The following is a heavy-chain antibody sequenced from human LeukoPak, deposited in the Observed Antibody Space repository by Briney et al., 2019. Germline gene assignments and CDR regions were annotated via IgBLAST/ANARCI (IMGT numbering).Heavy chain of an antibody. V-gene: IGHV4-31*03. CDR1: KGSISSGGYY. Sequence: SQTLSLTCSVSKGSISSGGYYWSWIRQHPGKGLEWIGYIYYSGRTYSNPSLKSRVTISGDTSKNQFSLKLSSVTAADTAVYYCARGEGYYYDRSGYTNWFDPWGQGTLVTVSS. J-gene: IGHJ5*02. CDR2: IYYSGRT. D-gene: IGHD3-22*01. CDR3: ARGEGYYYDRSGYTNWFDP.